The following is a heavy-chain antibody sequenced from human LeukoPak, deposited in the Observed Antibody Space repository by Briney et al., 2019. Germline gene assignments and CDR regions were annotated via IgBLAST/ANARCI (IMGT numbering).Heavy chain of an antibody. Sequence: PGGSLRLSCAASGFTFSSYWMNWVRQAPGKGLEWVSAISGSGGSTYYADSVKGRFTISRDNSKNTLYLQMNSLRAEDTAVYYCAKDPAGIAAAGYDYWGQGTLVTVSS. V-gene: IGHV3-23*01. CDR2: ISGSGGST. D-gene: IGHD6-13*01. CDR1: GFTFSSYW. CDR3: AKDPAGIAAAGYDY. J-gene: IGHJ4*02.